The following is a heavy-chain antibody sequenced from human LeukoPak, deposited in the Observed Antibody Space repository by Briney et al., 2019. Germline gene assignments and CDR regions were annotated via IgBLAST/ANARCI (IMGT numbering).Heavy chain of an antibody. CDR1: GFTFSNFG. D-gene: IGHD3-10*01. Sequence: GGSLRLSCAASGFTFSNFGVNWVRQAPGKGLEWVSYIKGRCTISRDNAKNSLYLQMNSLRAEDTAVYYCAREGRARITMVRGVRFQTWFDYWGQGTLVTVSS. V-gene: IGHV3-21*05. CDR3: AREGRARITMVRGVRFQTWFDY. CDR2: I. J-gene: IGHJ4*02.